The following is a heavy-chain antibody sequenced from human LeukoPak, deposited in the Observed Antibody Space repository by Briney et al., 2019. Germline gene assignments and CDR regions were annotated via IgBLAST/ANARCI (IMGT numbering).Heavy chain of an antibody. Sequence: SENLSLTCAVSGYSISSGYYWGWIRQPPGKGLEWIGSIYHSGSTYYNPSLKSRVTISVDTSKNQFSLKLSSVTAADTAVYYCASKNSGPQTGWFDPWGQGTLVTVSS. CDR1: GYSISSGYY. J-gene: IGHJ5*02. D-gene: IGHD6-19*01. CDR2: IYHSGST. V-gene: IGHV4-38-2*01. CDR3: ASKNSGPQTGWFDP.